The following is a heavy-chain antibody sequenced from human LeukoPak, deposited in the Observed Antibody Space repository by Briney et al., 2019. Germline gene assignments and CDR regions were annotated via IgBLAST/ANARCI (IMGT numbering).Heavy chain of an antibody. D-gene: IGHD4/OR15-4a*01. CDR1: GFTFSSYW. J-gene: IGHJ4*02. CDR2: IYSDNT. V-gene: IGHV3-53*01. CDR3: ARRAGAYSHPYDY. Sequence: GGSLRLSCEASGFTFSSYWMHWVRQAPGKGLEWVAFIYSDNTHYSDSVKGRFTISRDNSKNTLYLQMNSLRAEDTAVYYCARRAGAYSHPYDYWGQGTLVTVSS.